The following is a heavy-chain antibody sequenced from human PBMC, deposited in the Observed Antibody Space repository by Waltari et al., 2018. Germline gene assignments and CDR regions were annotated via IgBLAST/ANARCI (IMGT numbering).Heavy chain of an antibody. Sequence: QVQLQESGPGLVKPSETLSLTCTVSGGYISRYFWSWIRQPPGKGLEWIGYIYYSGSTNYNPSLKSRVTISVDTSKNQFSLKLSSVTAADTAVYYCARGSDCSGGSCYGFDYWGQGTLVTVSS. V-gene: IGHV4-59*01. CDR3: ARGSDCSGGSCYGFDY. J-gene: IGHJ4*02. CDR2: IYYSGST. CDR1: GGYISRYF. D-gene: IGHD2-15*01.